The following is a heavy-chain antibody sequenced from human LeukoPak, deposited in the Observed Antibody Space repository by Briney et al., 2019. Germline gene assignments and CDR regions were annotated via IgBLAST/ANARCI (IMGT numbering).Heavy chain of an antibody. D-gene: IGHD3-3*01. J-gene: IGHJ4*02. V-gene: IGHV3-23*01. CDR1: GFTFSSYA. Sequence: GGSLRLSCAASGFTFSSYAMSWVRQAPGKGLEWVSAISGSGGSTYYADSVKGRFTISRDNSKNTLYLQMNSLRAEDTAVYYCAKEGVLRFLEWLSTYYFDYWGQGTLVTVSS. CDR3: AKEGVLRFLEWLSTYYFDY. CDR2: ISGSGGST.